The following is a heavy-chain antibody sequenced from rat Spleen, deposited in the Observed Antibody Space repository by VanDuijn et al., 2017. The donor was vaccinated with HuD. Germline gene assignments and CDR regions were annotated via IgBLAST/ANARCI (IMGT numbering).Heavy chain of an antibody. CDR3: ARDRFYTTYGIMDA. Sequence: QVQLKESGPGLVEPSQTLSLTCTVSGFSLSNYGVIWVRQPPGKGLDWMGGIWTGGGTDYNSALSSRLSISRDTSKNQVFLRMNSLQTEDIATYYCARDRFYTTYGIMDAWGQGASVTVSS. J-gene: IGHJ4*01. D-gene: IGHD1-2*01. CDR1: GFSLSNYG. CDR2: IWTGGGT. V-gene: IGHV2-30*01.